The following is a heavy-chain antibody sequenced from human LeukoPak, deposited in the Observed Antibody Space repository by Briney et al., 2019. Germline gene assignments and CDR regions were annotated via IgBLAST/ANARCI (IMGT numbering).Heavy chain of an antibody. V-gene: IGHV1-2*06. CDR2: INPNSGGT. D-gene: IGHD6-13*01. CDR3: ARVPVGSWYPAQPLKLDY. CDR1: GYTFTGYY. Sequence: ASVKVSCKASGYTFTGYYMHWVRQAPGQGLEWMGRINPNSGGTNYAQKFQGRVTMTRDTSISTAYMEQSRLRSDDTAVYYCARVPVGSWYPAQPLKLDYWGQGTLVTVSS. J-gene: IGHJ4*02.